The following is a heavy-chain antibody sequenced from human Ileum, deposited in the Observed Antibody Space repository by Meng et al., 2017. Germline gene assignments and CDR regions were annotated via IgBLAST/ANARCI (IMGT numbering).Heavy chain of an antibody. CDR1: GYPFRNYP. CDR3: ARENDNCNYFDY. CDR2: INAGNGNI. V-gene: IGHV1-3*01. J-gene: IGHJ4*02. D-gene: IGHD1-1*01. Sequence: QVQLAQSGTEVKQVGASVKGSCSASGYPFRNYPLHWVRQAPGQRPEWMGWINAGNGNIKISQKFQGRITITSEASATGYMELSSLISEYTAVYFCARENDNCNYFDYWVQVSLVTVSS.